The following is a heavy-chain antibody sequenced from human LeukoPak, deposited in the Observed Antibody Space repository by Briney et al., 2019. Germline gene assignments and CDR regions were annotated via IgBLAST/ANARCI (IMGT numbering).Heavy chain of an antibody. CDR3: ARDYPGLPYYYYGMDV. CDR2: IYYSGST. CDR1: GGSISSHY. Sequence: MSSETLSLTCTVSGGSISSHYWSWIRQPPGKGLEWIGYIYYSGSTNYNPSLKSRVTISVDTSKNQFSLKLSSVTAADTAVYYCARDYPGLPYYYYGMDVWGKGTTVTVSS. V-gene: IGHV4-59*11. J-gene: IGHJ6*04.